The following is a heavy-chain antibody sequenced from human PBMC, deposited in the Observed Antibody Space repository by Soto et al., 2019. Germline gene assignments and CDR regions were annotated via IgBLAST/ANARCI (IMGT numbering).Heavy chain of an antibody. CDR3: ARGPYSTYGMDV. D-gene: IGHD6-13*01. V-gene: IGHV4-34*01. J-gene: IGHJ6*02. CDR1: GGSFRGYY. CDR2: INHSGST. Sequence: SETLSLTCAVYGGSFRGYYWSWIRQPPGKGLEWIGEINHSGSTNYNPSLKSRVTISVDTSKNQFSLKRSALTAADTAVYYCARGPYSTYGMDVWGQGTTVTVSS.